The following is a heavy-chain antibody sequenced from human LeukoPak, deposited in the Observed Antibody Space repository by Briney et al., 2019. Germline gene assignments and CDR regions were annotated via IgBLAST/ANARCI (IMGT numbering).Heavy chain of an antibody. CDR1: GGTFSSYA. V-gene: IGHV1-69*05. CDR2: IIPNFDTA. D-gene: IGHD5-12*01. Sequence: SVKLSCKASGGTFSSYAISWVRRAPGPGLEWMGGIIPNFDTATYAQKFQGRVTITTDESTSTAYMQLSSLRSEDTAVYYCASAYVDIVATIHYYYYMDVWGKGTTVTVSS. J-gene: IGHJ6*03. CDR3: ASAYVDIVATIHYYYYMDV.